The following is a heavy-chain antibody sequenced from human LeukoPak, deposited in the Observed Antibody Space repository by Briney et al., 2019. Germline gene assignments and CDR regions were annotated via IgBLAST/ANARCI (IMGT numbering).Heavy chain of an antibody. CDR1: GFTFNTYW. CDR2: INTDGRTT. D-gene: IGHD3-22*01. J-gene: IGHJ4*02. Sequence: PGGSLRLSCAASGFTFNTYWMHWVRQAPGEGLVRVSRINTDGRTTSYADSVKGRFTISRDNAKNMLYLQMNSLRAEDTAMYYCARIEDRGAAFDSWGQGTLVTVSS. V-gene: IGHV3-74*01. CDR3: ARIEDRGAAFDS.